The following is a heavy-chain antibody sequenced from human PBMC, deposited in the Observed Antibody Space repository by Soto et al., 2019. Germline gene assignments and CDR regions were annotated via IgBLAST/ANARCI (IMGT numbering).Heavy chain of an antibody. CDR1: GFTFVSYA. J-gene: IGHJ4*02. V-gene: IGHV3-23*01. CDR2: IRVSGTYT. D-gene: IGHD3-10*01. Sequence: EVLLLESGGGLVQPGGSLNLSCAASGFTFVSYAMTWVRQAPGKGLEWVSTIRVSGTYTYYADSVEGRFTISRDNSKNTLYLQMNGLRAEDTAVYYCAKTAGITMVRVVLDSWGQGTLVTVSS. CDR3: AKTAGITMVRVVLDS.